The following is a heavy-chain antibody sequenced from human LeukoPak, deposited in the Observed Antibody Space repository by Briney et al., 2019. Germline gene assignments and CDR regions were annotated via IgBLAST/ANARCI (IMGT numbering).Heavy chain of an antibody. V-gene: IGHV3-30*03. D-gene: IGHD6-19*01. Sequence: GGSLRLSCAASGFTFSSYGMHWVRQAPGKGLEWVAVISYDGSNKYYADSVKGRFTISRDNSKNTLYLQMNSLRAEDTAVYYCARYSSGHFDYWGQGTLVTVSS. J-gene: IGHJ4*02. CDR2: ISYDGSNK. CDR1: GFTFSSYG. CDR3: ARYSSGHFDY.